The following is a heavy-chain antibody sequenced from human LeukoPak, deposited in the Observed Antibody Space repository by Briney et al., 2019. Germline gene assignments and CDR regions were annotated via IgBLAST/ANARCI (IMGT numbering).Heavy chain of an antibody. CDR3: ARETYREAGYDY. Sequence: SETLSLTCTVSGGSISSYYWSWIRQPPGKGLEWIGYIYYSGSTNYNPSLKGRVTISVDTSKNQFSLKLSSVTAADTAVYYCARETYREAGYDYWGQGTLVTVSS. CDR1: GGSISSYY. CDR2: IYYSGST. V-gene: IGHV4-59*01. J-gene: IGHJ4*02. D-gene: IGHD1-1*01.